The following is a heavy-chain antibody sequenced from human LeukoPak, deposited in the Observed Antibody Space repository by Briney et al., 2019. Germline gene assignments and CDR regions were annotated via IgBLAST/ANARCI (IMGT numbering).Heavy chain of an antibody. CDR1: EFTFTTYG. CDR3: AKDRDSGSYRGTFDY. Sequence: PGGSLRLSCAASEFTFTTYGMHWVRQAPGKGLEWVAVISYDGSNKYYADSVKGRFTISRDNSKNTLYLQMNSLRAEDTAVYYCAKDRDSGSYRGTFDYWGQGTLVTVSS. D-gene: IGHD1-26*01. CDR2: ISYDGSNK. J-gene: IGHJ4*02. V-gene: IGHV3-30*18.